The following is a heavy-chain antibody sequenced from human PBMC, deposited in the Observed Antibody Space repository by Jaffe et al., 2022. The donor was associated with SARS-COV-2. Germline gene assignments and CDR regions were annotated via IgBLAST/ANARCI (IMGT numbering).Heavy chain of an antibody. J-gene: IGHJ6*03. V-gene: IGHV4-61*01. CDR2: TYYSGST. CDR3: ARIYCSSISCYIRSGYHYYYYMDV. CDR1: GGSVTSGNYY. D-gene: IGHD2-2*02. Sequence: QVQLQESGPGLVQPAETLSLTCAVSGGSVTSGNYYWSWIRQPPGKGLEWIGYTYYSGSTNYNPSLKSRVTISVDTSKNQFSLKLRSVTAADTAVYYCARIYCSSISCYIRSGYHYYYYMDVWGKGTTVTVSS.